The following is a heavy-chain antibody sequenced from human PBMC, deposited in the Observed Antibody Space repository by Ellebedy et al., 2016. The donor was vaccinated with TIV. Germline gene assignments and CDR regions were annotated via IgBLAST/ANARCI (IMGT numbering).Heavy chain of an antibody. Sequence: ASVKVSCKASGYTFTGYYMHWVRQAPGQGLEWMGWINPNSGGTNYAQKFQGRVTMTRDTSISTAYMELSRLRSDDTAVYYCARGDYSYANYYFDYWGQGTLVTVSS. D-gene: IGHD5-18*01. CDR2: INPNSGGT. J-gene: IGHJ4*02. CDR3: ARGDYSYANYYFDY. V-gene: IGHV1-2*02. CDR1: GYTFTGYY.